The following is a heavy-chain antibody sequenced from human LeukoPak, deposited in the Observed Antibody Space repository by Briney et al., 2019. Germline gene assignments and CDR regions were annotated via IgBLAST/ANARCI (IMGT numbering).Heavy chain of an antibody. Sequence: ASVKVSCKASGYTFTGYYMHWVRQAPGQGLEWMGWINPNSGGTNYAQKFQGRVTMTRDTSISTAYMELSRLRSDDTAVYYCAREWGNSYRSHLPFDYWGQGTLVTVSS. CDR2: INPNSGGT. D-gene: IGHD5-18*01. V-gene: IGHV1-2*02. CDR3: AREWGNSYRSHLPFDY. CDR1: GYTFTGYY. J-gene: IGHJ4*02.